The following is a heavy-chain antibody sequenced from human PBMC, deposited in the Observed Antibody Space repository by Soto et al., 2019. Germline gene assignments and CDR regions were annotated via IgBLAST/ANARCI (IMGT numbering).Heavy chain of an antibody. CDR3: AKGGSDDYPSYFKPMSGY. D-gene: IGHD4-17*01. V-gene: IGHV3-30-3*01. CDR1: GFTFSSYA. J-gene: IGHJ4*02. Sequence: PGGSLRLSCAASGFTFSSYAMHWVRQAPGKGLEWVAVISYDGSNKYYADSVKGRFTISRDNSKNTLYLQMNSLKTEDTAVYYCAKGGSDDYPSYFKPMSGYWGQGTLLTVSS. CDR2: ISYDGSNK.